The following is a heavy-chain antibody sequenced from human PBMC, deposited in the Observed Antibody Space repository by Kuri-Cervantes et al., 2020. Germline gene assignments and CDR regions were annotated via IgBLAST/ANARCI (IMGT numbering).Heavy chain of an antibody. V-gene: IGHV4-30-2*01. CDR1: GGSISSGGYS. Sequence: SETLSLTCAVSGGSISSGGYSWSWIRQPPGKGLEWIGYIYHSGSTYYNPSLKSRVTISVDRSKNQFSLKLSSVTAADTAVYYCARDQGIAAAGTRGTYYFDYWGQGTLVTVSS. J-gene: IGHJ4*02. CDR2: IYHSGST. CDR3: ARDQGIAAAGTRGTYYFDY. D-gene: IGHD6-13*01.